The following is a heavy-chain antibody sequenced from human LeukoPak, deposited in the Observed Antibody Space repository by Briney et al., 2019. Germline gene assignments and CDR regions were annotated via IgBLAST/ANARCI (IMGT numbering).Heavy chain of an antibody. D-gene: IGHD1-26*01. CDR3: ARGGATTFSRFDY. CDR1: GGTFSSYA. V-gene: IGHV1-69*13. CDR2: IIPILGTA. Sequence: GASVKVSCKASGGTFSSYAISWVRQAPGQGLEWMGGIIPILGTANYAQKFQGRVTITADESTSTAYMELSSLRSEDTAVYYCARGGATTFSRFDYWGQGTLVTVSS. J-gene: IGHJ4*02.